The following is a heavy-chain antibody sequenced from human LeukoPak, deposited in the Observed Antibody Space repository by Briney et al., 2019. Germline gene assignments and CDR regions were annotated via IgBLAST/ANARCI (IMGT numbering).Heavy chain of an antibody. CDR3: ASLGAAGYYFDY. Sequence: SETLSLTCAVYGGSFSGYYWSWIRQPPGKGLEWIGEINHSGSTNYNPSLKSRVTISVDTSKNQLSLKLSSVTAADTAVYYCASLGAAGYYFDYWGQGTLVTVSS. D-gene: IGHD6-13*01. J-gene: IGHJ4*02. V-gene: IGHV4-34*01. CDR1: GGSFSGYY. CDR2: INHSGST.